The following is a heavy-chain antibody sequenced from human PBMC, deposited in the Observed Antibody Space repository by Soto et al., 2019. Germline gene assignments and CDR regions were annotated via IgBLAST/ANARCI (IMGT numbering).Heavy chain of an antibody. Sequence: QITLKESGPTLMKPTQTLTLTCTFSGFSLTTSGLGVGWIRQSPGKALDWVALIYWDDDKRFSPSLNNRLATTKDYSQDQAILTMTNMDPVDTAPYVYKRDYDMMRYFDLWGRDNLVT. CDR3: KRDYDMMRYFDL. V-gene: IGHV2-5*02. CDR1: GFSLTTSGLG. D-gene: IGHD3-16*01. J-gene: IGHJ2*01. CDR2: IYWDDDK.